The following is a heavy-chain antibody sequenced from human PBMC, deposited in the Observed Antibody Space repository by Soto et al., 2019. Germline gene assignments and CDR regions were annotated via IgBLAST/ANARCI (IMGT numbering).Heavy chain of an antibody. CDR3: ASYKRGYSGYAFDY. CDR1: GGSISSYY. D-gene: IGHD5-12*01. Sequence: QVQLQESGPGLVKPSETLSLTCTVSGGSISSYYWSWIRQPPGKGLEWIGYIYYRGSTNYNPSLKSRVTISVDTSKNQFSLKLSSVTAADTAVYYCASYKRGYSGYAFDYWGQGTLVTVSS. V-gene: IGHV4-59*01. CDR2: IYYRGST. J-gene: IGHJ4*02.